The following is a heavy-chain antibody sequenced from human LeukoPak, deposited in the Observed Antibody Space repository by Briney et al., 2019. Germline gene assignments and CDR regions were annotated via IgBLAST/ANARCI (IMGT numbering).Heavy chain of an antibody. CDR3: ARDRGSYWAFDI. D-gene: IGHD1-26*01. V-gene: IGHV1-69*13. CDR2: IIPIFGTA. CDR1: GGTFSSYA. J-gene: IGHJ3*02. Sequence: SVKVSCKASGGTFSSYAISWVRQAPGQGLEWMGGIIPIFGTANYAQKFQGRVTFTADESTSTAYMELSSVTAADTAVYYCARDRGSYWAFDIWGQGTMVTVSS.